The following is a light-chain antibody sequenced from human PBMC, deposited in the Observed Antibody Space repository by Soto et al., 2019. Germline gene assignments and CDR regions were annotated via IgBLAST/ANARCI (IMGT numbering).Light chain of an antibody. CDR2: DAS. CDR1: QSVGNS. J-gene: IGKJ1*01. Sequence: IHMTHAPSTLSASVLYRVIITFLASQSVGNSLAWYQQRPGKAPKLLIFDASTLESGVPSKFSGSGSDTEFTFTISSLQPEDFATYYCQQYNSYSEAFGQGTKVDIK. V-gene: IGKV1-5*01. CDR3: QQYNSYSEA.